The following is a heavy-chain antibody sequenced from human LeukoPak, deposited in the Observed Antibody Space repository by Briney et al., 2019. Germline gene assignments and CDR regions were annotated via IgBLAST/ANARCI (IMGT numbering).Heavy chain of an antibody. D-gene: IGHD6-13*01. Sequence: RAGGSLRLSCAASGFTFSSYAMSWVRQAPGKGLEWVLAIRESGVSTYYADSGKGRFTVSRDNSDNTLYLQMNSLRADVTAVYYCAKVIRRYPEPSSWSCFDYWGQGTLVTVSS. V-gene: IGHV3-23*01. CDR3: AKVIRRYPEPSSWSCFDY. CDR1: GFTFSSYA. CDR2: IRESGVST. J-gene: IGHJ4*02.